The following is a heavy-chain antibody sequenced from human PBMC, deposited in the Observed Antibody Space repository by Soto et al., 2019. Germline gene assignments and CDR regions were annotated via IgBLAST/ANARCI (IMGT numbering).Heavy chain of an antibody. D-gene: IGHD3-3*01. CDR3: AKGVLRFSHLYFDY. Sequence: GGSLRLSCAASGFTFSIYAMSWVRHAPGKGLEWVSAISGSGGSTYYADSVKGRFTISRDNSKNTLYLQMNSLRAEDTAVYYCAKGVLRFSHLYFDYWGQGTLVTVSS. CDR2: ISGSGGST. J-gene: IGHJ4*02. V-gene: IGHV3-23*01. CDR1: GFTFSIYA.